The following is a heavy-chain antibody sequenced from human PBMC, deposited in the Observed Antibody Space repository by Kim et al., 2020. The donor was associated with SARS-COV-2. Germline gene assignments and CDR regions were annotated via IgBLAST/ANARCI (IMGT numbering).Heavy chain of an antibody. CDR3: ARDHYRPTPHGLAFDI. V-gene: IGHV1-18*04. CDR2: ISAYNGNT. CDR1: GYTFTSYG. J-gene: IGHJ3*02. D-gene: IGHD3-10*01. Sequence: ASVKVSCKASGYTFTSYGISWVRQAPGQGLEWMGWISAYNGNTNYAQKLQGRVTMTTDTSTSTAYMELRSLRSDDTAVYYCARDHYRPTPHGLAFDIWGQGTMVTVSS.